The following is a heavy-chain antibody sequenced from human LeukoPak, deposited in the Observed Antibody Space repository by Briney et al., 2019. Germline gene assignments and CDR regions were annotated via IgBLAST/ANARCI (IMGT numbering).Heavy chain of an antibody. CDR1: GFTVSDTY. CDR2: IFDAGRT. V-gene: IGHV3-53*01. D-gene: IGHD6-19*01. Sequence: PGGSLRLSCAPSGFTVSDTYMSWVRQAAGKGWEWVSTIFDAGRTTYGDSVKGRFTVSRDTYKNTLFLQMKSLRADDTAVYYCAGATKWLAHDFGGQGTLVTVSS. CDR3: AGATKWLAHDF. J-gene: IGHJ4*02.